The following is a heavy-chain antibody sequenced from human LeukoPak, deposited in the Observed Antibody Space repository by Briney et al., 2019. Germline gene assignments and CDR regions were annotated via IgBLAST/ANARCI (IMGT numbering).Heavy chain of an antibody. CDR3: ARDRARIVVVPAAMKGVWFDP. D-gene: IGHD2-2*01. Sequence: GATVKISCKASGYTFTDYYMHWVQQAPGKGLEWMGRVDPEDGETIYAEKFQGRVTITADTSTDTAYMELSSLRSEDTAVYYCARDRARIVVVPAAMKGVWFDPWGQGTLVTVSS. J-gene: IGHJ5*02. CDR1: GYTFTDYY. CDR2: VDPEDGET. V-gene: IGHV1-69-2*01.